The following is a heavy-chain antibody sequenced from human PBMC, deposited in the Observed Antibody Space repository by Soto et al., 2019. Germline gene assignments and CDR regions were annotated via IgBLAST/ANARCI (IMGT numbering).Heavy chain of an antibody. Sequence: GGSLRLSCAASGFTFSSYGMHWVRQAPGKGLEWVAVISYDGSNKYYADSVKGRFTISRDNSKNTLYLQMNSLRAEDTAVYYCVSRSSSGWYFGNNDASDIWGQGTMVTVSS. J-gene: IGHJ3*02. V-gene: IGHV3-30*03. CDR1: GFTFSSYG. CDR3: VSRSSSGWYFGNNDASDI. CDR2: ISYDGSNK. D-gene: IGHD6-19*01.